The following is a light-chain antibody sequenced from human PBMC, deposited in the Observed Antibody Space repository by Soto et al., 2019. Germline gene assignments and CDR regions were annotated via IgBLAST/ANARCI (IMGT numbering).Light chain of an antibody. CDR2: DVN. V-gene: IGLV2-11*01. CDR1: SSDVGGYNY. Sequence: QSVLTQPRSVSGSPGQSVTISCTGTSSDVGGYNYVAWYQQHPGKALKLIIYDVNKRPSGVPDRCSGSKSGNTASLTISGLQAEDEADYYSCSFAGNHYVFGTGTKLTVL. CDR3: CSFAGNHYV. J-gene: IGLJ1*01.